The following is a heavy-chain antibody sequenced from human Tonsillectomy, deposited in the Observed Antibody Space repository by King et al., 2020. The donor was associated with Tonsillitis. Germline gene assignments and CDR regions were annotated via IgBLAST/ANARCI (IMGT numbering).Heavy chain of an antibody. Sequence: VQLVESGGGVVRPGGSMRLSCAASGFTFDDYGMSWVRQAQGKGLEWVSGINWNGGSTGYADSVKGRFTISRDNAKNSLYLQMNSLRAEDTALYHCARDLALYCGGDCYTPFDYWGQGTLVTVSS. CDR2: INWNGGST. CDR1: GFTFDDYG. CDR3: ARDLALYCGGDCYTPFDY. D-gene: IGHD2-21*01. J-gene: IGHJ4*02. V-gene: IGHV3-20*01.